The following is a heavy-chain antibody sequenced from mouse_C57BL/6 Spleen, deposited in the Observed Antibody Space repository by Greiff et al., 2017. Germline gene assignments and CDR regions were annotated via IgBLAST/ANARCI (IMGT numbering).Heavy chain of an antibody. CDR2: ISSGSSTI. Sequence: EVKLVESGGGLVKPGGSLKLSCAASGFTFSDYGMHWVRQAPEKGLEWVADISSGSSTIYYADTVKGRFTIARDNAKNTLFLQMTSLRSEDTAMYYCARTNWDYSMDYWGQGTSVTVSS. D-gene: IGHD4-1*01. CDR3: ARTNWDYSMDY. J-gene: IGHJ4*01. V-gene: IGHV5-17*01. CDR1: GFTFSDYG.